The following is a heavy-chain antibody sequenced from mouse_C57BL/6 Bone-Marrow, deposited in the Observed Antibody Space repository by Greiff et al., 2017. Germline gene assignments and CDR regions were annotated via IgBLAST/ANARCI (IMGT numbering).Heavy chain of an antibody. D-gene: IGHD2-1*01. CDR3: ARKELHEAWFAY. J-gene: IGHJ3*01. CDR2: IYPRGGYT. V-gene: IGHV1-81*01. CDR1: GYTFTSYG. Sequence: VQLQQSGAELARPGASVKLSCTASGYTFTSYGMSWVKQRTGQGLEWIGDIYPRGGYTYYNENVKGKATMTADKSSSTAYMELRSLTSEDSAVYFCARKELHEAWFAYWGQGTPVTVSA.